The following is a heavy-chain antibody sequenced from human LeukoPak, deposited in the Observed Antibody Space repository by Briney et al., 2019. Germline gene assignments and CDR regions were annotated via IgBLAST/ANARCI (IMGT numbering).Heavy chain of an antibody. CDR1: GFTFSSYA. D-gene: IGHD4/OR15-4a*01. J-gene: IGHJ6*02. CDR3: ARAVNRRLTGYYYYGMDV. V-gene: IGHV3-13*01. Sequence: PGGSLRLSCAASGFTFSSYAMSWVRQAPGKGLEWVSAIGTAGDTYYPGSVKGRFTISRENAKNSLYLQMNSLRAGDTAVYYCARAVNRRLTGYYYYGMDVWGQGTTVTVSS. CDR2: IGTAGDT.